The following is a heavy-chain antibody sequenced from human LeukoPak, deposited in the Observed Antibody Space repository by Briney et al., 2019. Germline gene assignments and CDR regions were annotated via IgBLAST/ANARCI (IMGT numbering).Heavy chain of an antibody. Sequence: SETLSLTCAVYGGSFSGYHWSWIRQPPGKGLEWIGEINHSGSTNYNPSLKSRVTISVDTSKNQFSLKLSSVTAADTAVYYCASGTDRRFLEWLLYYWGQGTLVTVSS. J-gene: IGHJ4*02. CDR1: GGSFSGYH. D-gene: IGHD3-3*01. CDR3: ASGTDRRFLEWLLYY. CDR2: INHSGST. V-gene: IGHV4-34*01.